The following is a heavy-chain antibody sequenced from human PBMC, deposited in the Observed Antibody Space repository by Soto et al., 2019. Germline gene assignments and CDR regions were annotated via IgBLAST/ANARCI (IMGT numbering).Heavy chain of an antibody. CDR2: INTDGSNT. D-gene: IGHD3-3*01. CDR3: ARSGYDFWSGYFHYYFDS. J-gene: IGHJ4*02. V-gene: IGHV3-74*01. CDR1: GFTFNRHW. Sequence: GGSLRLSCAASGFTFNRHWMHWVRQTPGKGLVWVSRINTDGSNTTYADSVKGRFAISRDNAKNTLYLQMDSLRAEDTAVYYCARSGYDFWSGYFHYYFDSWGQGTLVTVSS.